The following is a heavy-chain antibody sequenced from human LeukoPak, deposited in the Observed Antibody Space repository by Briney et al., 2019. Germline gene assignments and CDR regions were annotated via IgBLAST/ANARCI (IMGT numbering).Heavy chain of an antibody. CDR1: GGTFSNYA. Sequence: SVKVSCKASGGTFSNYAINWVRLAPGQGLEWMGRIIPFLDVANYAQKFQDRVAITADKSTSTVYMELSSLRSEDAALYYCASPNDRITGTFRFDHWGQGTLVTVSS. CDR2: IIPFLDVA. D-gene: IGHD1-20*01. J-gene: IGHJ4*02. V-gene: IGHV1-69*04. CDR3: ASPNDRITGTFRFDH.